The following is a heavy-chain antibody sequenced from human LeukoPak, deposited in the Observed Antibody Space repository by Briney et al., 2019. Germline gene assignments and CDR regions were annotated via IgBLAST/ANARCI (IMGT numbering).Heavy chain of an antibody. Sequence: ASVKVSCKASGYTFTGYDIHWVRQAPGQGLEWMGWINPNSGGTNYAQKFQGRVTMTRDKSISTAYMELSRLRSDDKAVYYCAREYYYYSSGYEYIWFDPWGKGNLVSVS. CDR2: INPNSGGT. V-gene: IGHV1-2*02. CDR1: GYTFTGYD. J-gene: IGHJ5*02. D-gene: IGHD3-22*01. CDR3: AREYYYYSSGYEYIWFDP.